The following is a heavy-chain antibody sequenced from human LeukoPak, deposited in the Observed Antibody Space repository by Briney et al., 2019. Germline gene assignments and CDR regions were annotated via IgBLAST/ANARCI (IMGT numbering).Heavy chain of an antibody. CDR1: GFTFGSYG. CDR2: ISGSGDST. D-gene: IGHD3-10*01. CDR3: AKDRYYGSGSQYFDY. Sequence: GGTLRLSCAASGFTFGSYGMSWVRQAPGKGLEWVSAISGSGDSTYYADSVRGRCTISRDNSKNTLYLQMNSLRAEDTAVYYCAKDRYYGSGSQYFDYWGQGTLVTVSS. V-gene: IGHV3-23*01. J-gene: IGHJ4*02.